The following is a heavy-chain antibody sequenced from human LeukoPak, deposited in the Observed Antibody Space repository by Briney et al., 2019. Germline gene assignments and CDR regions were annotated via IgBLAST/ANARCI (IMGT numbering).Heavy chain of an antibody. CDR2: IDTNTGDP. Sequence: GASVKVSCKASGYTFTNYAMNWVRQAPGQGLEWMGWIDTNTGDPTYAQGFTGRFVFSLDTSVSTAYLQISSLKADDAAVYYCARVNGYNYEPDFGYWGQGTLVTVSS. CDR1: GYTFTNYA. D-gene: IGHD5-24*01. V-gene: IGHV7-4-1*02. CDR3: ARVNGYNYEPDFGY. J-gene: IGHJ4*02.